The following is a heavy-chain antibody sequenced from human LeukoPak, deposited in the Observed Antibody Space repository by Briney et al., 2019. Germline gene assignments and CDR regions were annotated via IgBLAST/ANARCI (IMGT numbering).Heavy chain of an antibody. V-gene: IGHV3-74*01. D-gene: IGHD3-9*01. CDR2: IKTDGSIT. Sequence: GGSLRLSCAASGFSFSVFWMHWVRQVPGKGPVWVSRIKTDGSITDYADSVKGRFTISRDNAKNTLYLQMNSLRAEDTAVYYCARLSYYDMSWGRGTLVTVSS. J-gene: IGHJ4*02. CDR3: ARLSYYDMS. CDR1: GFSFSVFW.